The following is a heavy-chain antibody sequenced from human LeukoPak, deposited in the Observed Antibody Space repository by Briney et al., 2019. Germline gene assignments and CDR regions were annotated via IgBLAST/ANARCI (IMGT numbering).Heavy chain of an antibody. CDR1: GGSISSYY. CDR3: ARVGSSSKVLYYYYYMDV. J-gene: IGHJ6*03. Sequence: PSENLSLTCTVSGGSISSYYWGWIRQPPGKGLEWIGSIYYSGSTYYNPSLKSRVTISVDTSKNQFSLKLSSVTAADTAVYYCARVGSSSKVLYYYYYMDVWGKGTTVTVSS. V-gene: IGHV4-39*07. CDR2: IYYSGST. D-gene: IGHD6-13*01.